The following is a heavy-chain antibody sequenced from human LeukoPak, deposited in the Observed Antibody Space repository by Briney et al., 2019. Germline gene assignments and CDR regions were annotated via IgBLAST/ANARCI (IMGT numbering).Heavy chain of an antibody. J-gene: IGHJ5*02. D-gene: IGHD3-10*01. V-gene: IGHV1-18*04. Sequence: ASVKVSCKASSYTFTSYGISWVRQAPGQGLEWMGWISAYNGNTNYAQKLQGRVTMTTDTSTSTAYMELRSLRSDDTAVYYRARVSMVRGVIRYNWFDPWGQGTLVTVSS. CDR1: SYTFTSYG. CDR3: ARVSMVRGVIRYNWFDP. CDR2: ISAYNGNT.